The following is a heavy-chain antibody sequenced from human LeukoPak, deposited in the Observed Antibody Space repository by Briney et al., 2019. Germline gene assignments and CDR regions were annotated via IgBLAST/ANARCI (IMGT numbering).Heavy chain of an antibody. V-gene: IGHV1-69*05. CDR1: GGTFSSYA. CDR2: IIPIFGTA. J-gene: IGHJ4*02. Sequence: SVKVSCKASGGTFSSYAMSWVRQAPGQGLEWMGGIIPIFGTANYAQKFQGRVTITTDESTSTAYMELSSLRSEDTAVYYCARDLYPVAAAADGDYWGQGTLVTVSS. D-gene: IGHD6-13*01. CDR3: ARDLYPVAAAADGDY.